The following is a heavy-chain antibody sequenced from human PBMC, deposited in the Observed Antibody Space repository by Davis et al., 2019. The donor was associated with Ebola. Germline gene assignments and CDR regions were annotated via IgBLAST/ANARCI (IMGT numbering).Heavy chain of an antibody. D-gene: IGHD6-19*01. CDR2: ITSKTDGGTT. Sequence: GESLKISCAASGFTFRNAWMSWVRQAPGKGLEWVGRITSKTDGGTTDYAAPVKGRFTISRDDSKNTVFLQMNSLKTEDTAVYYCTTEGQQWLVKGRHFDYWGQGNLVTVSS. CDR3: TTEGQQWLVKGRHFDY. CDR1: GFTFRNAW. V-gene: IGHV3-15*01. J-gene: IGHJ4*02.